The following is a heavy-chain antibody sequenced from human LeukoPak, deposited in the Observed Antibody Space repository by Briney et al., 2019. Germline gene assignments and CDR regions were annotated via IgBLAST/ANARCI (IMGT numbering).Heavy chain of an antibody. CDR1: GFSFSRYW. Sequence: GESLRLSCAASGFSFSRYWMSWVRQAPVRGLEWVANIKPDGSEIYYVDSVKGRFTISRDNSKNTLYLQMNSLRAEDTAVYYCANQFLDHYDILTGYYREDAFDIWGQGTMVTVSS. V-gene: IGHV3-7*01. J-gene: IGHJ3*02. D-gene: IGHD3-9*01. CDR2: IKPDGSEI. CDR3: ANQFLDHYDILTGYYREDAFDI.